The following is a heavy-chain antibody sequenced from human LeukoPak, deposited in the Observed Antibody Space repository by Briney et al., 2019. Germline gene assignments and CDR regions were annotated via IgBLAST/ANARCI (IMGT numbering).Heavy chain of an antibody. D-gene: IGHD1-26*01. Sequence: SVKVSCKASGGTFSSFAISWVRQAPGQGLEWMGGIIPIFGTANYAQKFQGRVTITADESTSTAYMELSSLRSEDTAVYYCASDPARGSYYRFDYWGQGTLVTVSS. J-gene: IGHJ4*02. CDR2: IIPIFGTA. CDR1: GGTFSSFA. CDR3: ASDPARGSYYRFDY. V-gene: IGHV1-69*13.